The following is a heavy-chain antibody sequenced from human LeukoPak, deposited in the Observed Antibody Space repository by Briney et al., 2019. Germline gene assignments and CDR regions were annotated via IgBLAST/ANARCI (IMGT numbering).Heavy chain of an antibody. Sequence: SGGSLRLSCAASGFTFSSYWMSWVRQAPGKGLEWVANIKQDGSEKYYVDSVKGRFTISRDNAKNSLYLQMNSLRAEDTAVYYCAREYYYDSSGYDSDAFDIWGQGTMVTVSS. CDR3: AREYYYDSSGYDSDAFDI. CDR2: IKQDGSEK. V-gene: IGHV3-7*04. CDR1: GFTFSSYW. D-gene: IGHD3-22*01. J-gene: IGHJ3*02.